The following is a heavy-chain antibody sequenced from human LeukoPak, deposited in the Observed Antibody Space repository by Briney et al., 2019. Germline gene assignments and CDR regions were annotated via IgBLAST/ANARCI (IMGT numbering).Heavy chain of an antibody. D-gene: IGHD3-22*01. V-gene: IGHV3-23*01. Sequence: GGSLRLSCAVSGITLSNYGMTWVRQAPGKGLEWVAGISDSGGSTNYADSVKGRVTISRDNPKNTLYLQMNSLRAEDTAVYFCAKRGVVIRVILVGFHKEAYYFDSWGQGALVTVSS. CDR1: GITLSNYG. CDR3: AKRGVVIRVILVGFHKEAYYFDS. CDR2: ISDSGGST. J-gene: IGHJ4*02.